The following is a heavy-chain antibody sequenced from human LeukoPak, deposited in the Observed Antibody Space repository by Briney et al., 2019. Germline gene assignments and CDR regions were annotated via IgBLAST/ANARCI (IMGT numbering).Heavy chain of an antibody. V-gene: IGHV3-48*03. CDR1: GFTFTGYE. CDR2: ISSTGSTM. CDR3: ARAAYMVRGVIITPPFDY. D-gene: IGHD3-10*01. Sequence: GGSLRLSCAASGFTFTGYEMNWVRQAPGKGLEWVSSISSTGSTMYYADSVKGRFTISRDNAKNSMYLQMNSLRAEDTAIYYCARAAYMVRGVIITPPFDYWGQGTLVTVSS. J-gene: IGHJ4*02.